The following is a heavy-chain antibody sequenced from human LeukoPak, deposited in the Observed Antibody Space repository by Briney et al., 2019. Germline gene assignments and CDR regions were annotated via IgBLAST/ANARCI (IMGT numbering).Heavy chain of an antibody. Sequence: PGGSLRLSCAASGFSFSTYAMSWVRQPPGKGLQWVLSISGSGDSTYYADSVKGRFTISRDNSNNTLYLQMNSLRAEDTAVYYCAILIAVAGPATFYWGQGTLVTVSS. V-gene: IGHV3-23*01. CDR1: GFSFSTYA. CDR3: AILIAVAGPATFY. CDR2: ISGSGDST. J-gene: IGHJ4*02. D-gene: IGHD6-19*01.